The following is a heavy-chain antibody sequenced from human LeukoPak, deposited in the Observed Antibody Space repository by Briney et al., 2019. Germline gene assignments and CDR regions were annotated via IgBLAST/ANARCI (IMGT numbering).Heavy chain of an antibody. CDR2: ISYDGSEK. D-gene: IGHD1-26*01. J-gene: IGHJ2*01. CDR1: GFIFSSYG. V-gene: IGHV3-30*18. CDR3: AKDRTVGASYWYFDL. Sequence: GGSLRLSCAASGFIFSSYGMHWVRQAPGKGLEWVAVISYDGSEKYYAESVKGRFTISRDSSKNMLYLHMNTLRAEDTAIYYCAKDRTVGASYWYFDLWGRGTLVTVSS.